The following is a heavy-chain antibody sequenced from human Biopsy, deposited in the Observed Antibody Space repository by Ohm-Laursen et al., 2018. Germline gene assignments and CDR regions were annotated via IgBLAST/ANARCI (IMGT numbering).Heavy chain of an antibody. D-gene: IGHD2/OR15-2a*01. J-gene: IGHJ6*02. CDR2: IYHSGST. CDR1: GYSIKSGYY. V-gene: IGHV4-38-2*01. Sequence: GTLSLTCAVSGYSIKSGYYWGWIRQPPGKGLEWIGNIYHSGSTYYNPSLKSRVTISVEKSKNQFSLKLSSVTAADTAVYYCARATNSTGWPYYYFYGMDVWGQGTTVTVSS. CDR3: ARATNSTGWPYYYFYGMDV.